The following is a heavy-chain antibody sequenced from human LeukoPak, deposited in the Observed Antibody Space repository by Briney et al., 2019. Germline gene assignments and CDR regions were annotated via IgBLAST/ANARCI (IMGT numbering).Heavy chain of an antibody. D-gene: IGHD3-3*01. V-gene: IGHV3-15*01. J-gene: IGHJ4*02. CDR3: TTPSYDLWSGYYGYFDY. CDR1: GFTFSNAW. Sequence: GGSLRLSCAASGFTFSNAWMSWVRQAPGKGLEWVGRIKSKTDGGTTDYAAPVKGRFTISRDDSKNTLYLQMNSLKTEDTAVYYCTTPSYDLWSGYYGYFDYWGQGTLVTVSS. CDR2: IKSKTDGGTT.